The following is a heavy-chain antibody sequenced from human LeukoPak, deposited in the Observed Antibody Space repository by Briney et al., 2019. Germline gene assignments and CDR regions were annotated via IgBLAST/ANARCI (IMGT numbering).Heavy chain of an antibody. CDR2: ISSRGSTI. J-gene: IGHJ6*03. Sequence: GGSLRLSCAASGFTFSSYEMNWVRQAPGRGLEWVSYISSRGSTIFYAASVKGRFTMSKDNAKNSLYLQMNSLRAEDTAVYYCARVGSGWSVEWELLTKDAHYYYYMDVWGKGTTVTVSS. CDR1: GFTFSSYE. V-gene: IGHV3-48*03. D-gene: IGHD1-26*01. CDR3: ARVGSGWSVEWELLTKDAHYYYYMDV.